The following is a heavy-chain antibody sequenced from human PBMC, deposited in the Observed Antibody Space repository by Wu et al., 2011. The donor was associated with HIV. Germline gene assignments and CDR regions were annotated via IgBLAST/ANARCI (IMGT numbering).Heavy chain of an antibody. CDR3: ARDPXTEAGYSSSWYTGNWFDP. J-gene: IGHJ5*02. Sequence: QVQLVQSGAEVKKLGASVKVSCKASGYTFTGYYIHWVRQAPGQGLEWMGWINPNNGDTIYAQKFQGRVTMTRDTSISTAYMDLSRLRSDDTAVYYCARDPXTEAGYSSSWYTGNWFDPWGQGTLVTVSS. V-gene: IGHV1-2*02. D-gene: IGHD6-13*01. CDR2: INPNNGDT. CDR1: GYTFTGYY.